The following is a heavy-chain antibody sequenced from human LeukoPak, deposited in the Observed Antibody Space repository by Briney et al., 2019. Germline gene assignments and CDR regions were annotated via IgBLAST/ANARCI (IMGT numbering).Heavy chain of an antibody. CDR1: GGSISSSTFY. D-gene: IGHD5-18*01. J-gene: IGHJ5*02. CDR2: IFSGGST. Sequence: SETLSLTCTVSGGSISSSTFYWGWIRQPPGKGLEWIGSIFSGGSTYYNPSLKSRVTISVDTSKNHFSLRLSSVTTADTAVYYCARDFRAAMVSDWFDPWGQGTLVTVSS. CDR3: ARDFRAAMVSDWFDP. V-gene: IGHV4-39*02.